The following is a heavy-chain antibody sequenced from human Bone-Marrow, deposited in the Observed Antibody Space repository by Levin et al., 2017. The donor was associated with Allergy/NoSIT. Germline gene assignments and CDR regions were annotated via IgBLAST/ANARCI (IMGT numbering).Heavy chain of an antibody. CDR3: ARLAPHSGYCSGGSCSWFDP. D-gene: IGHD2-15*01. CDR2: ISSSSSYI. J-gene: IGHJ5*02. CDR1: GFTFSSYS. V-gene: IGHV3-21*01. Sequence: GGSLRLSCAASGFTFSSYSMNWVRQAPGKGLEWVSSISSSSSYIYYADSVKGRFTISRDNAKNSLYLQMNSLRAEDTAVYYCARLAPHSGYCSGGSCSWFDPWGQGTLVTVSS.